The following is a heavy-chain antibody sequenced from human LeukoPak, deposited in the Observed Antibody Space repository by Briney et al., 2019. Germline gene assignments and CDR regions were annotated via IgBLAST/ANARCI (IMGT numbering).Heavy chain of an antibody. CDR3: ARHPNQPSNARGTLFDP. J-gene: IGHJ5*02. Sequence: SETLSLTCIVSGGSISGTTYYWSWIRQPPGKDLVWIGSIYYTGGTYYNPSLKTRVTISLDTSKNQFSLKLTSVTAADTAVYYCARHPNQPSNARGTLFDPWGQGTLVTVSS. CDR1: GGSISGTTYY. V-gene: IGHV4-39*01. D-gene: IGHD1-14*01. CDR2: IYYTGGT.